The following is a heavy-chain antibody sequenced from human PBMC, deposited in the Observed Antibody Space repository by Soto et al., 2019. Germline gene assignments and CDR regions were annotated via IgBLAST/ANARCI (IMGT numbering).Heavy chain of an antibody. D-gene: IGHD6-19*01. Sequence: ASVKVSCKASGFTFTSSAVQWVRQARGQRLEWMGWINVGSGNTKYSQKFQGRVTITRDTSASTAYMELSSLRSEDTAVYYCARTVSGTFSYYYYMDVWGKGTTVTVSS. CDR1: GFTFTSSA. J-gene: IGHJ6*03. CDR2: INVGSGNT. V-gene: IGHV1-3*01. CDR3: ARTVSGTFSYYYYMDV.